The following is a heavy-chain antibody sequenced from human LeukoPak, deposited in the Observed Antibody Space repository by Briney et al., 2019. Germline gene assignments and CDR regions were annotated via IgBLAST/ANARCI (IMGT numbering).Heavy chain of an antibody. CDR3: ARLATRITMVRGVTRNWFDP. J-gene: IGHJ5*02. CDR2: IYYSGST. V-gene: IGHV4-59*08. Sequence: PSETLSLTCTVSGGSISSYYWSWIRQPPGKGLEWIGCIYYSGSTNYNPSLKSRVTISVDTSKNQFSLKLSSVTAADTAVYYCARLATRITMVRGVTRNWFDPWGQGTLVTVSS. CDR1: GGSISSYY. D-gene: IGHD3-10*01.